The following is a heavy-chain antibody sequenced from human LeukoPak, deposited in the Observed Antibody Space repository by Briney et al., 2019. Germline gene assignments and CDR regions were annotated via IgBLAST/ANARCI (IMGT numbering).Heavy chain of an antibody. CDR1: GYSFTSYW. CDR3: ARRLQSLYYYDSSGYSAFDI. D-gene: IGHD3-22*01. V-gene: IGHV5-51*01. Sequence: GESLKISCKCSGYSFTSYWIGWVRRMPGKGLEWMGIIYPGDSDTRYSPSFQGQVTISADKSISTAYLQWSSLKASDSAMYYCARRLQSLYYYDSSGYSAFDIWGQGTMVTVSS. J-gene: IGHJ3*02. CDR2: IYPGDSDT.